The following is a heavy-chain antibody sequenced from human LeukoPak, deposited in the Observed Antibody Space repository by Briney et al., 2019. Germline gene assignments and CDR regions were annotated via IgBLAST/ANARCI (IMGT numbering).Heavy chain of an antibody. V-gene: IGHV3-21*01. CDR3: AKWREYSSSSARRWFDP. CDR1: GFTFSSYS. Sequence: GGSLRLSCAASGFTFSSYSMNWVRQAPGKGLEWVSSISSSSSYIYYADSVKGRFTISRDNSKNTLYLQMNGLRAEDTAVYYCAKWREYSSSSARRWFDPWGQGTLVTVSS. CDR2: ISSSSSYI. D-gene: IGHD6-6*01. J-gene: IGHJ5*02.